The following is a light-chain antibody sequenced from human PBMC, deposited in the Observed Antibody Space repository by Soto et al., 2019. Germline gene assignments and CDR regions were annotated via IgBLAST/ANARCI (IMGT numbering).Light chain of an antibody. J-gene: IGLJ1*01. CDR2: DVS. Sequence: QSALTQPASVSGSPGQSITISCTGTSSDVGGYNYVSWYQQHPGKAPQFMIYDVSNRASGVSTRFSGSKSGNTASLTISGLQAEDEADYYCNSYTTSNTRQIVFGTGTKLTVL. CDR1: SSDVGGYNY. V-gene: IGLV2-14*01. CDR3: NSYTTSNTRQIV.